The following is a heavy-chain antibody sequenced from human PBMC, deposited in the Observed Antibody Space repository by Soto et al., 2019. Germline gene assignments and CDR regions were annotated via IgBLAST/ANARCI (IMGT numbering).Heavy chain of an antibody. J-gene: IGHJ5*02. CDR2: IRSKANNYAT. V-gene: IGHV3-73*02. CDR1: GFTFSDST. D-gene: IGHD3-3*01. CDR3: GRPRLEWYWFDP. Sequence: EVQLVESGGGLVQPGGSLKLSCAASGFTFSDSTIHWVRQTPGKGLEWVGRIRSKANNYATTYAASVTGRFTISRDDSKNTAYLQMNSLKTEDTAVYYCGRPRLEWYWFDPWGQGTLVTVSS.